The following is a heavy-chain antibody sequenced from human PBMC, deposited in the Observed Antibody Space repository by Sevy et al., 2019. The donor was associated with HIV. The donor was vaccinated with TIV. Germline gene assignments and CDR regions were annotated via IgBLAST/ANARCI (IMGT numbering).Heavy chain of an antibody. CDR3: AKGTLIGAAGLDAFDF. CDR2: FSGNGGST. D-gene: IGHD6-13*01. J-gene: IGHJ3*01. Sequence: GESLKISCAASGFTFSNYAMNWVRQAPGKGLEWVSSFSGNGGSTYYSDSAKGRFTISRDNSKNTLYLQMNSLTAEDTAVYYCAKGTLIGAAGLDAFDFWGQGTMVTVSS. V-gene: IGHV3-23*01. CDR1: GFTFSNYA.